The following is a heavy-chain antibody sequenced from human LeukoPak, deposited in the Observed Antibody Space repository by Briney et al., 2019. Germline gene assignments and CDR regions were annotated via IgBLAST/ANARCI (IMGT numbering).Heavy chain of an antibody. CDR2: IYSGGST. D-gene: IGHD6-13*01. J-gene: IGHJ4*02. Sequence: GGSLGLSCAASGFTVSSNYMSWVRQAPGKGLEWVSVIYSGGSTYYADSVKGRFTISRDNSKNTLYLQMNSLRAEDTAVYYCASTHGAAGLAFDYWGQGTLVTVSS. CDR3: ASTHGAAGLAFDY. V-gene: IGHV3-66*01. CDR1: GFTVSSNY.